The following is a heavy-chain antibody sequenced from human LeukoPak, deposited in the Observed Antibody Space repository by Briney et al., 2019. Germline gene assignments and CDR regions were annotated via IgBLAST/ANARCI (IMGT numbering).Heavy chain of an antibody. CDR3: ARFPGFDY. J-gene: IGHJ4*02. Sequence: RSSETLSLTCTVSGGSISSYYWSWIRQPPGKGLEWIGYIYYSGSTNYNPSLKSRVTISVDTSKNQFSPKLSSVTAADTAVYYCARFPGFDYWGQGTLVTVSS. CDR2: IYYSGST. V-gene: IGHV4-59*08. CDR1: GGSISSYY.